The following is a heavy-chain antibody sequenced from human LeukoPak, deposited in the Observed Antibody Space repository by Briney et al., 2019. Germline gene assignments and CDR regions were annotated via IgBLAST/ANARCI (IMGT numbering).Heavy chain of an antibody. Sequence: ASVKVSCKASGGTFSSYAISWVRQAPGQGLEWMGGIIPIFGTANYAQKFQGRVTITTDESTSTAYMELSSLRSEDTAVYYCARVKYYDFWSGYPPPLYYYYYMDVWGKGTTVTVSS. CDR3: ARVKYYDFWSGYPPPLYYYYYMDV. V-gene: IGHV1-69*05. J-gene: IGHJ6*03. D-gene: IGHD3-3*01. CDR2: IIPIFGTA. CDR1: GGTFSSYA.